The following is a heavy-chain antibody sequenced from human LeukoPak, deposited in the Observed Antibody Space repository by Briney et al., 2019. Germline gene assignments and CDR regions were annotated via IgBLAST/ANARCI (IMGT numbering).Heavy chain of an antibody. CDR3: AKDAQRGFDYSNSLES. CDR1: KFTFSHFG. Sequence: GGSLRLSCAASKFTFSHFGMHWVRQAPGKGLEWVAVIWNDGSNQYYAESVKGRFTVSRDNSQNMVYLQMNSLRPEDTAVYYCAKDAQRGFDYSNSLESWGQGTLVTVSS. D-gene: IGHD4-11*01. CDR2: IWNDGSNQ. V-gene: IGHV3-33*06. J-gene: IGHJ4*02.